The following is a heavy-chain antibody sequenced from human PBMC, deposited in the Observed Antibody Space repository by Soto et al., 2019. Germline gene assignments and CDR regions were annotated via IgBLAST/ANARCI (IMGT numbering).Heavy chain of an antibody. V-gene: IGHV3-21*01. Sequence: GGSLRLSCAASGFTFSSYSMNWVRQAPGKGLEWVSSISSSSSYIYYADSVKGRFTISRDNAKNSLYLQMNSLRAEDTAVYYCARDGVPRIAAAEDAFDIWGQGTMVTVSS. CDR3: ARDGVPRIAAAEDAFDI. CDR2: ISSSSSYI. D-gene: IGHD6-13*01. CDR1: GFTFSSYS. J-gene: IGHJ3*02.